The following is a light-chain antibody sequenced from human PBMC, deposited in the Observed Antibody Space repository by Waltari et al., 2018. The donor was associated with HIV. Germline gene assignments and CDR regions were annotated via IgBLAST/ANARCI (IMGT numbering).Light chain of an antibody. Sequence: EIVMTQSPPSSPVILGQPASISCRSSHSLVHSDGNIYLSWLQQRPGQPPRLLIYKTSTRFSGVPERFSGSGTVRDFTLKISRVEVEDVATYYCMQATQFPLTFGQGTRLEIK. CDR3: MQATQFPLT. V-gene: IGKV2-24*01. CDR1: HSLVHSDGNIY. CDR2: KTS. J-gene: IGKJ5*01.